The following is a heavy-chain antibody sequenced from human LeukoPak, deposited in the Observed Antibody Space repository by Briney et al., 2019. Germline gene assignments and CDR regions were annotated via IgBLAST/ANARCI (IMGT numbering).Heavy chain of an antibody. V-gene: IGHV1-69*05. CDR1: GGTFSSCA. D-gene: IGHD2-15*01. J-gene: IGHJ6*03. Sequence: SVKVSCKASGGTFSSCAISWVRQAPGQGLKWMGRIIPIFGTANYAQKFQGRVTITTDESTSTAYMELSSLRSEDTAVYYCASGSRDGNYYYYYMDVWGKGTTVTVSS. CDR3: ASGSRDGNYYYYYMDV. CDR2: IIPIFGTA.